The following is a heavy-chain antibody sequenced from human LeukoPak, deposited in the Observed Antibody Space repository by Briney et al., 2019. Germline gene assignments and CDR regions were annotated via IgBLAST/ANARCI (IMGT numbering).Heavy chain of an antibody. CDR1: GFSFSSYA. Sequence: GGSLRLSCAASGFSFSSYAMAWVRQAPGKGLEWVSTISGSGGSTHYADSVKGRFTISRDNSKNTLYLQMNSLRAEDTAVYYCAKTRDNYFDYWGEGTLVTVSS. CDR3: AKTRDNYFDY. V-gene: IGHV3-23*01. J-gene: IGHJ4*02. D-gene: IGHD2-21*02. CDR2: ISGSGGST.